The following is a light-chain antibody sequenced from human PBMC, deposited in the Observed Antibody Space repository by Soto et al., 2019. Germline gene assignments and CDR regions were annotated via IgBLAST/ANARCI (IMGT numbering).Light chain of an antibody. J-gene: IGKJ1*01. CDR2: DAS. V-gene: IGKV1-5*01. Sequence: DIHMTQSPSTLSASVGDRVTITCRASQSISSWLAWYKQKPGKAPKLLIYDASILESGVPSRFSGVGSGTDFTLTISSLQPDDFATYYCQQYNSYSLTFGQGTKVEIK. CDR3: QQYNSYSLT. CDR1: QSISSW.